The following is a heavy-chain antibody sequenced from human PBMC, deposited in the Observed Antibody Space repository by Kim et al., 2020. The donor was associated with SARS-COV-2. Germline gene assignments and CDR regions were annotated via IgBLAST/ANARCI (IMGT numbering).Heavy chain of an antibody. D-gene: IGHD2-21*01. CDR2: IIPFSATT. CDR1: GDTFSSYG. Sequence: SVKVSCKASGDTFSSYGFSWVRQAPGQGLEWMGGIIPFSATTNYAQKFQGRITIAADESTSTAYMELRSLRSEDTAVYYCARSNGSYSFSYYTMDVWGQGTTVTVSS. CDR3: ARSNGSYSFSYYTMDV. V-gene: IGHV1-69*13. J-gene: IGHJ6*02.